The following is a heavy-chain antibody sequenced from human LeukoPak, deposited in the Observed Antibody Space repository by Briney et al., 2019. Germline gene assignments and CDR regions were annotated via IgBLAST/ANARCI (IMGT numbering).Heavy chain of an antibody. CDR2: ISGSGGST. J-gene: IGHJ3*02. V-gene: IGHV3-23*01. CDR1: GFSASSNY. D-gene: IGHD6-19*01. CDR3: AKDIAVAAPYAFDI. Sequence: PGGSLRLSCAASGFSASSNYMSWVRQAPGKGLEWVSAISGSGGSTYYADSVKGRFTISRDNSKNTLYLQMNSLRAEDTAVYYCAKDIAVAAPYAFDIWGQGTMVTVSS.